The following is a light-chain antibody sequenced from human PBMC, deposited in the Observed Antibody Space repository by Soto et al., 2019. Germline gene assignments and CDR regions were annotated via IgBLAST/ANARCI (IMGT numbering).Light chain of an antibody. CDR1: QSVSSN. Sequence: IVMTQSPATLSVSPGERATLSCRVSQSVSSNLAWYQQKPGQAPRLLIYGASTRATGIPARFSGSGSGTEFTLTISSLQSEDFAVYYCQHYNNWPRTFGQGTKVEIK. CDR2: GAS. J-gene: IGKJ1*01. V-gene: IGKV3-15*01. CDR3: QHYNNWPRT.